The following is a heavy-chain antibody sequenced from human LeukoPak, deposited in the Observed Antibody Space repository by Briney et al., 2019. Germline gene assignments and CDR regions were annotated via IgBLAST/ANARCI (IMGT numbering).Heavy chain of an antibody. CDR2: VFSGGSDGMP. CDR3: ARTSVESGGAFDV. J-gene: IGHJ3*01. V-gene: IGHV4-59*01. CDR1: GFTFSNTW. Sequence: GSLRLSCAASGFTFSNTWMSWVRQAPGKGLEWIGYVFSGGSDGMPFYNPSLQSRISTSQDTSKNEFYLNLTSVTAADTAIYYCARTSVESGGAFDVWGQGTLVTVSS. D-gene: IGHD2-15*01.